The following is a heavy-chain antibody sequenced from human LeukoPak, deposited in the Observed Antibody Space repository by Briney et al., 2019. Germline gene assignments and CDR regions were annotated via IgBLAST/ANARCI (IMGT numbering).Heavy chain of an antibody. Sequence: GASVKVSCKASGYTFTAYYMHWVRQAPGQGLEWMGWLNPNSGGTNYAQKFQGRVTMTRDTSISTAYMELSRLRSDDTAVYYCARDRVVVPAAFDYWGQGTLVTVSS. CDR1: GYTFTAYY. J-gene: IGHJ4*02. CDR3: ARDRVVVPAAFDY. V-gene: IGHV1-2*02. D-gene: IGHD2-2*01. CDR2: LNPNSGGT.